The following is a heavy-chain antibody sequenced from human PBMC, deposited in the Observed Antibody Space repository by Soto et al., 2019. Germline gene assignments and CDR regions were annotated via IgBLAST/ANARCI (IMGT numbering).Heavy chain of an antibody. CDR2: INHSGST. D-gene: IGHD3-3*01. Sequence: SETLSLTCAVYGGSFSGYYWSWIRQPPGKGLEWIGEINHSGSTNYNPSLKSRVTISVDTSKNQFSLKLSSVTAADTAVYYCARVDFWSGYFPPSLDYWGQGTLVTVSS. J-gene: IGHJ4*02. V-gene: IGHV4-34*01. CDR3: ARVDFWSGYFPPSLDY. CDR1: GGSFSGYY.